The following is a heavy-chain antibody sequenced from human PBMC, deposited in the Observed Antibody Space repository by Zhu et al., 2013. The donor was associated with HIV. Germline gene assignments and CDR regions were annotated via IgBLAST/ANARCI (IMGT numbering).Heavy chain of an antibody. Sequence: QVQLVQSGAEVKKPGASVKVSCKASGYTFTSYGISWVRQAPGQGLEWMGWISAYNGNTNYAQKLQGRVTMTTDTSTSTAYMELRSLRSDDTAVYYCARDRDYGDYVEYYYYYGMDVWGQGTTVTVSS. J-gene: IGHJ6*02. CDR1: GYTFTSYG. CDR2: ISAYNGNT. D-gene: IGHD4-17*01. V-gene: IGHV1-18*01. CDR3: ARDRDYGDYVEYYYYYGMDV.